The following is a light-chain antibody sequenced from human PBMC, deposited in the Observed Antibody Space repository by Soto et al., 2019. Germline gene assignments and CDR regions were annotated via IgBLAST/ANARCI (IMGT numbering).Light chain of an antibody. CDR3: SSYTSGSTLV. CDR2: DVS. Sequence: QSVLTQPASVSGSPGQSIAISCTGTSSDVGGYNYVSWYQQHPGKAPKLMIYDVSSRPSGVSNRFSGSKSGSTASLTISGLQAEDEADYYCSSYTSGSTLVFGGGTKVTVL. CDR1: SSDVGGYNY. V-gene: IGLV2-14*01. J-gene: IGLJ2*01.